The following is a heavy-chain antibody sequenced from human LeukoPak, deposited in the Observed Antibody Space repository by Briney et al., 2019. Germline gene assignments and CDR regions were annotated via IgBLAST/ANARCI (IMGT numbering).Heavy chain of an antibody. CDR1: GFSFNNYY. Sequence: GGSLRLSCAASGFSFNNYYMSWVRQAPGKGLEWVANIKQDGSEKHYVDSVKGRFTISRDNSKNTLYLEMNSLRAEDTAIYYCAKGGYDYIEIGYFDYWGQGTLVTVSS. CDR3: AKGGYDYIEIGYFDY. D-gene: IGHD5-12*01. CDR2: IKQDGSEK. V-gene: IGHV3-7*03. J-gene: IGHJ4*02.